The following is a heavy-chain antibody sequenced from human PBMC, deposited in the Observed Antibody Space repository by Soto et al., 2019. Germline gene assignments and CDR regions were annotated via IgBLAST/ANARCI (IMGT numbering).Heavy chain of an antibody. D-gene: IGHD3-9*01. CDR3: ARVATVATGFYRGYSYYGMDV. CDR1: GFIFNSYA. V-gene: IGHV3-30-3*01. J-gene: IGHJ6*02. CDR2: ISYTGDNG. Sequence: GGSLRLSCAASGFIFNSYAMHWVRQAPGKGLEWVAVISYTGDNGYYADSVKGRFTISRDNSRNTLYLQMNSLRAEDTALYYCARVATVATGFYRGYSYYGMDVWGQGTTVTVSS.